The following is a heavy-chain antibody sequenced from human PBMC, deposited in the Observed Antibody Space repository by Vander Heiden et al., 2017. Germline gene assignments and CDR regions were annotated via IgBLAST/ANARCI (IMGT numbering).Heavy chain of an antibody. V-gene: IGHV3-30-3*01. J-gene: IGHJ5*02. CDR1: GFPFSSYA. Sequence: QVQLVESGGGVVQPGRSLRLSCAASGFPFSSYAMHWVRQAPGKGLEWVAVISYDGSNKYYADSVKGRFTISRDNSKNTLYLQMNSLRAEDTAVYYCARDGRGVVITFWFDPWGQGTLVTVSS. CDR3: ARDGRGVVITFWFDP. D-gene: IGHD3-22*01. CDR2: ISYDGSNK.